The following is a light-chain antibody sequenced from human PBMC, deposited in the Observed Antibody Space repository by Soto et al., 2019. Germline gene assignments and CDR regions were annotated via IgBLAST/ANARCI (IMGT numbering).Light chain of an antibody. CDR1: QSLVFSDGKTY. Sequence: EIVMTQTPLSLSVTPGQPASISCKSSQSLVFSDGKTYLHWYVQRPGQPPQLLIYAVSKRFSGVPGRVSGRGSGTDVTLKISRVEAEGVGVYYCMQTVQFTWPFGQGTKV. V-gene: IGKV2D-29*01. CDR2: AVS. CDR3: MQTVQFTWP. J-gene: IGKJ1*01.